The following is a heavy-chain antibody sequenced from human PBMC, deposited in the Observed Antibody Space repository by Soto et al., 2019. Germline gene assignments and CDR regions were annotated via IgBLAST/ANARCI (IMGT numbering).Heavy chain of an antibody. CDR1: GGAISISNG. Sequence: SETLALTCAVSGGAISISNGWSWVRQPAGNGLEWIGEIYHSGSTNYNPSLKSRVTISVDKSKNQFSLKLSSVTAADTAVYYCARISVRSYYYDSTGYLEAFDYWGQGTLVTVSS. CDR2: IYHSGST. J-gene: IGHJ4*01. D-gene: IGHD3-22*01. CDR3: ARISVRSYYYDSTGYLEAFDY. V-gene: IGHV4-4*02.